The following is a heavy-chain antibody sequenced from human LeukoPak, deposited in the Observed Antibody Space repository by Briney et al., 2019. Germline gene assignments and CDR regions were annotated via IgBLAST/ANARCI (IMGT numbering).Heavy chain of an antibody. CDR1: GFTVSSNY. J-gene: IGHJ4*02. Sequence: GGSLRLSCAASGFTVSSNYMTWVRQAPGKGLEWVSVIYSGGSTSYADSVKGRFTISRDNSKNTLYLQMGSLRAEDMAVYYCARWGRPSCYEEWGQGTLVTVSS. CDR3: ARWGRPSCYEE. CDR2: IYSGGST. D-gene: IGHD2-2*01. V-gene: IGHV3-53*05.